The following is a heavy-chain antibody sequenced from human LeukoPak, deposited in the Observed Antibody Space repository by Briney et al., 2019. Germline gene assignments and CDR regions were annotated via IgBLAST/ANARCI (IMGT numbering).Heavy chain of an antibody. CDR3: ARAPRGSYDY. CDR1: DESLSGYY. CDR2: INHSGSS. Sequence: SETLSLTSAVYDESLSGYYWSWIRQPPRKGLEWIGEINHSGSSNYNPSLKSRVTILVDTSKNQFSLNLSSVTAADTAVYYCARAPRGSYDYWGQGTQVTVSS. J-gene: IGHJ4*02. D-gene: IGHD1-26*01. V-gene: IGHV4-34*01.